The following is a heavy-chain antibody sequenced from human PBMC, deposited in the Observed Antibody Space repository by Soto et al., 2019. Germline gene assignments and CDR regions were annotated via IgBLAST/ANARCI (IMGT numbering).Heavy chain of an antibody. V-gene: IGHV3-48*02. J-gene: IGHJ4*02. Sequence: EVQLVESGGGLVQPGGSLRVSCAASGSTFSRYSMNWVRQAPGKGLEWLSYIDTSSGTKYYADSVKGRFIISRDNAKNSLFLQMNSLRDEDTAVYYCARGGVTTIFGDSWGQGTLVTVSS. CDR2: IDTSSGTK. D-gene: IGHD5-12*01. CDR1: GSTFSRYS. CDR3: ARGGVTTIFGDS.